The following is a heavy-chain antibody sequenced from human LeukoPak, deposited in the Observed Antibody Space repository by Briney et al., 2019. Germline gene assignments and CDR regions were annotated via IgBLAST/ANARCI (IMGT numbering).Heavy chain of an antibody. Sequence: ASEKVSFKASGYSFISYYMHWVRQGPGQGLEWMGIINPSGGSTSHAQKFQDRVTMTRDTSTSTVYMELSSLKSEDTAVYYCAREDVVLVDAVRYYYYGMDVWGQGTTVTVSS. CDR2: INPSGGST. D-gene: IGHD2-8*01. V-gene: IGHV1-46*01. CDR1: GYSFISYY. J-gene: IGHJ6*02. CDR3: AREDVVLVDAVRYYYYGMDV.